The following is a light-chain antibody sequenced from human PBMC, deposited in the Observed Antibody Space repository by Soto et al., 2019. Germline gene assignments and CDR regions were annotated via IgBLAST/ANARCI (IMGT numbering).Light chain of an antibody. CDR1: SSDVGGYNY. J-gene: IGLJ2*01. Sequence: QSALTQPASVSGSPGQSITISCTGTSSDVGGYNYVSWYQQHPGKAPKLMIYDVSNRPSGVSNRFSGSKSGNTAALTISGLQAEDEAEYYCLSYTSSSTLVVFGGGTKLTVL. V-gene: IGLV2-14*01. CDR3: LSYTSSSTLVV. CDR2: DVS.